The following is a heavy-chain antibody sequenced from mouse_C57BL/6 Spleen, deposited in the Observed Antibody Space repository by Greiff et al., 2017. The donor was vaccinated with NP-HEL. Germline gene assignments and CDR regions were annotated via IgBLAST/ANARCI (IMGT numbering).Heavy chain of an antibody. CDR1: GYAFSSSW. J-gene: IGHJ2*01. D-gene: IGHD1-1*01. Sequence: QVQLQQSGPELVKPGASVKISCKASGYAFSSSWMNWVKQRPGKGLEWIGRIYPGDGDTNYIGKFKGKATLTADKSSSTAYMQLSSLTSEDSAVYFCARRGGLRYLYFDYWGQGTTLTVSS. V-gene: IGHV1-82*01. CDR3: ARRGGLRYLYFDY. CDR2: IYPGDGDT.